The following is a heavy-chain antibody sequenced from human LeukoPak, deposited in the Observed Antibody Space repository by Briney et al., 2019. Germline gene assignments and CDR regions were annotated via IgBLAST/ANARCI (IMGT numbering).Heavy chain of an antibody. J-gene: IGHJ4*02. CDR1: GFTVSDNY. V-gene: IGHV3-53*01. D-gene: IGHD3-10*01. CDR3: VKDRLNYGSGDFDH. Sequence: GGSLRLSCVASGFTVSDNYMTWVRQAPGRGLEWISDIYSGGTTFYANSVKGRFTISRDSFKNTLYLQMSSLRAEDTAVYYCVKDRLNYGSGDFDHWGQGTQVTVSS. CDR2: IYSGGTT.